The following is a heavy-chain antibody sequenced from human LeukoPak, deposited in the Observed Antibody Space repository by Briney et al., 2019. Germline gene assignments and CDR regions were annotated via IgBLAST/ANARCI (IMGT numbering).Heavy chain of an antibody. CDR3: TTDLGGSDFDY. J-gene: IGHJ4*02. D-gene: IGHD3-10*01. Sequence: TGGSLRLSCVASGFTFSNAWMSWVRQAPGKGLEWVGRIKSKTDGGTTDYAAPVKGRFTISRDDSKNTLYLQMNSLKTEDTAVYYCTTDLGGSDFDYWGQGTLVTVSS. V-gene: IGHV3-15*01. CDR2: IKSKTDGGTT. CDR1: GFTFSNAW.